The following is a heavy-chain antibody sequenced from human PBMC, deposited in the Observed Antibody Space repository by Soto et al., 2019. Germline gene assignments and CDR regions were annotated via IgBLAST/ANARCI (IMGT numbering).Heavy chain of an antibody. Sequence: PSETLSLTCTVSGGSISSYYWSWIRQPPGKGLEWIGYIYYSGSTNYNPSLKSRVTISVDTSKNQFSLKLSSVTAADTAVYYCARQSLSGAAGFFDYWGQGTLVTV. V-gene: IGHV4-59*08. J-gene: IGHJ4*02. CDR2: IYYSGST. CDR3: ARQSLSGAAGFFDY. CDR1: GGSISSYY. D-gene: IGHD6-13*01.